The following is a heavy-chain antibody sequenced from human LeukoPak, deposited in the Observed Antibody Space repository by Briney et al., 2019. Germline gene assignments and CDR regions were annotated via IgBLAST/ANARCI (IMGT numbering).Heavy chain of an antibody. CDR3: AFSVVATPDAFDI. Sequence: SQTLSLTCTVSGGSISSGDYYWSWIRQPPGKGLEWIGYIYYSGSTYYNPSLKSRVTISVDTSKNQSSLKLSSVTAADTAVYYCAFSVVATPDAFDIWGQGTMVTVSS. D-gene: IGHD5-12*01. J-gene: IGHJ3*02. CDR2: IYYSGST. CDR1: GGSISSGDYY. V-gene: IGHV4-30-4*08.